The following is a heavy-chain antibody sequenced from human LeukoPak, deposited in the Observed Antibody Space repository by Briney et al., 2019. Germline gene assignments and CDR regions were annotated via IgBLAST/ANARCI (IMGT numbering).Heavy chain of an antibody. CDR3: ARGSEVTQTGYYYYYMDV. D-gene: IGHD2-21*02. CDR1: GFTFSSYS. CDR2: ISSSSSYI. J-gene: IGHJ6*03. V-gene: IGHV3-21*01. Sequence: GESLKISCAASGFTFSSYSMNWVRQAPGKGLEWVSSISSSSSYIYYADSVKGRFTTSRDNAKNSLYLQMNSLRAEDTAVYYCARGSEVTQTGYYYYYMDVWGKGTTVTVSS.